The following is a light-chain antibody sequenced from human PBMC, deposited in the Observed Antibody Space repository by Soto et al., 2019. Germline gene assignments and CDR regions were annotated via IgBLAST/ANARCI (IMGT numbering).Light chain of an antibody. CDR2: GAS. V-gene: IGKV3-20*01. Sequence: EIVLTQSPGTLSLSPGERATLSCRASQSVSSSYLAWYQQKPGQAPRLLIYGASSRVTGIPDRFSGSGSGTDFTLTISRLEPEDLAVYYCQQYGSSRTFGQGTKVEIK. J-gene: IGKJ1*01. CDR3: QQYGSSRT. CDR1: QSVSSSY.